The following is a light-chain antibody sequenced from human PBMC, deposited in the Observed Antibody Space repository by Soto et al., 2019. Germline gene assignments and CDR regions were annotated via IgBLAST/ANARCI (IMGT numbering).Light chain of an antibody. V-gene: IGKV3-15*01. J-gene: IGKJ5*01. CDR1: QTVSSN. CDR2: GAS. CDR3: QQYNNWPFIT. Sequence: EIVMTQSPATLSVSPGERATLSCRASQTVSSNLAWYLQKPGQAPRLVMYGASTRATGIPARFSGSGSGTDFTLTISSLEPEDFAVYYCQQYNNWPFITFGQGTRLEIK.